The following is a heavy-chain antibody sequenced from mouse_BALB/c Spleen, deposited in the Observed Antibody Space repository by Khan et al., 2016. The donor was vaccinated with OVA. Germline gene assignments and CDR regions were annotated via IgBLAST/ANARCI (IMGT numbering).Heavy chain of an antibody. CDR1: GYSITSDYA. V-gene: IGHV3-2*02. J-gene: IGHJ2*01. D-gene: IGHD1-1*01. CDR3: ARVYGGDFDY. Sequence: EVKLEESGPGLVKPSQSLSLTCTVTGYSITSDYAWNWIRQFPGNKLEWMGYISYSGNTNYNPSLKSRISITRDTSKNQFFLQLISMTTEDTATYYCARVYGGDFDYWGQGTTLTVSS. CDR2: ISYSGNT.